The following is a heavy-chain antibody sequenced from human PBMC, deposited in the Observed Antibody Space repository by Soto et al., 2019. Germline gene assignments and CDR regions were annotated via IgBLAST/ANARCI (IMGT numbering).Heavy chain of an antibody. CDR1: GFTFSDYY. CDR3: ARDVRNWNYVEDGMDV. CDR2: ISSSGSTI. V-gene: IGHV3-11*01. D-gene: IGHD1-7*01. Sequence: PGGSLRLSCAASGFTFSDYYMSWIRQAPGKGLEWVSYISSSGSTIYYADSVKGRFTISRDNAKNSLYLQMNSLRAEDTAVYYCARDVRNWNYVEDGMDVWGQGITVTVSS. J-gene: IGHJ6*02.